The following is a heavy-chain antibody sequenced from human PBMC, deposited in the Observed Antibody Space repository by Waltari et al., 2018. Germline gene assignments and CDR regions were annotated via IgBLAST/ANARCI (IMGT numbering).Heavy chain of an antibody. D-gene: IGHD1-1*01. J-gene: IGHJ6*02. CDR2: ISYDGSNK. V-gene: IGHV3-30-3*01. CDR1: GFPFSGSA. CDR3: ARDERYYYGMDV. Sequence: QVQLVEAGGGVVQPGRSLRLSCAASGFPFSGSAMHWVRQAPGKGLEWVAVISYDGSNKYYADSVKGRFTISRDNSKNTLYLQMNSLRAEDTAVYYCARDERYYYGMDVWGQGTTVTVSS.